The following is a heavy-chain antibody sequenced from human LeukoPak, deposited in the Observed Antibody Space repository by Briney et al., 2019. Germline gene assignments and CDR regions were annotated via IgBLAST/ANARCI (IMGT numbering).Heavy chain of an antibody. CDR3: ARGGGSYGDAFDI. CDR1: GGSISSYY. Sequence: SSETLSLTCTVSGGSISSYYWSWIRQPPGKGLEWIGYIYYSGSTNYNPSLKSRVTISVDTSKNQFSLKLSSVTAADTAVYYCARGGGSYGDAFDIWGQGTMVTVSS. CDR2: IYYSGST. D-gene: IGHD1-26*01. V-gene: IGHV4-59*01. J-gene: IGHJ3*02.